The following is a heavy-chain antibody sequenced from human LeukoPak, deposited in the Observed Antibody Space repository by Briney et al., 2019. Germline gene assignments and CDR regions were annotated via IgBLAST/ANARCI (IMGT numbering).Heavy chain of an antibody. J-gene: IGHJ4*02. CDR3: ARHGYYGSEIDY. CDR1: GGSISSSSYY. V-gene: IGHV4-39*01. CDR2: MYYSGST. Sequence: PSETLSLTCTVSGGSISSSSYYWGWIRQPPGKGLEWIGGMYYSGSTYYNPSLKSRVTISADTSKNQFSLKLTSVTAADTAVYYCARHGYYGSEIDYWGQGTLVTVSS. D-gene: IGHD3-10*01.